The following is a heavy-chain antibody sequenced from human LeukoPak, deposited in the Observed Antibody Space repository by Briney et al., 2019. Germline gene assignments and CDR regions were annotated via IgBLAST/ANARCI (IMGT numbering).Heavy chain of an antibody. J-gene: IGHJ4*02. CDR3: AIDIVVVPAAIGPRSDY. CDR1: GFTFSSYG. Sequence: QSGGSLRLSCAASGFTFSSYGMHWVRQAPGKGLEWVAVIWYGGSNKYYADSVKGRFTISRDNSKNTLYLQMNSLRAEDTAVYYCAIDIVVVPAAIGPRSDYWGQGTLVTVSS. CDR2: IWYGGSNK. D-gene: IGHD2-2*02. V-gene: IGHV3-30*02.